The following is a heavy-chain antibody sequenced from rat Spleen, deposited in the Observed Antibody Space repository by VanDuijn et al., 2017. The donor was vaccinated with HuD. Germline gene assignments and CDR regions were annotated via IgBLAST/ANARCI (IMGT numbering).Heavy chain of an antibody. CDR1: GFSLSSYG. Sequence: QVQLKESGPGLVQPSQTLSLTCTVSGFSLSSYGVSWVRQPPGKGLEWIAAISSGGSTYYNSALKSRLSISRDTSKSQVFLKMNRLQTEDKAIYFCTRDGSPYYVMDAWGQGASVTVSS. CDR3: TRDGSPYYVMDA. V-gene: IGHV2S8*01. D-gene: IGHD1-12*02. J-gene: IGHJ4*01. CDR2: ISSGGST.